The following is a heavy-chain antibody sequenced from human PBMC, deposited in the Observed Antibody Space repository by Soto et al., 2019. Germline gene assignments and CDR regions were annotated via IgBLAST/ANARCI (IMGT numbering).Heavy chain of an antibody. J-gene: IGHJ5*02. V-gene: IGHV1-18*01. D-gene: IGHD2-15*01. Sequence: GASVKVSCKASGYTFTSYGISWVRQAPGQGLEWMGWISAYNGNTNYAQKLQGRVTMTTDTSTSTAYMELRSLRSDDTAVYYCARDPGYCSGGSCYSDNWFDPWGQGTLVTVSS. CDR2: ISAYNGNT. CDR3: ARDPGYCSGGSCYSDNWFDP. CDR1: GYTFTSYG.